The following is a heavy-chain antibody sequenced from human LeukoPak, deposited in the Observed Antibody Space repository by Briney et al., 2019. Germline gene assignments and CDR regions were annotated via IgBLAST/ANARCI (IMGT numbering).Heavy chain of an antibody. J-gene: IGHJ4*02. Sequence: ASVKVSCKASGYTFTGYYMHWVRQAPGQGLEWMGWINPNSGGTNYAQKFQGRVTMTRDTSISTAYMELSRLRSDDTAVYYCAGEKGVDTAMADWGQGTLVTVSS. V-gene: IGHV1-2*02. CDR1: GYTFTGYY. CDR2: INPNSGGT. CDR3: AGEKGVDTAMAD. D-gene: IGHD5-18*01.